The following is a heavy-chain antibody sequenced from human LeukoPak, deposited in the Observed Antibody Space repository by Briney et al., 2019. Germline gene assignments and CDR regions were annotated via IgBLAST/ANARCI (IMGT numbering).Heavy chain of an antibody. CDR3: ASLYCSGGSCYPYYYYYYMDV. CDR1: GFTFSSYA. CDR2: ISYDGSNK. V-gene: IGHV3-30*04. Sequence: GGSLRLSCAASGFTFSSYAMHWVRQAPGKGLEWVAVISYDGSNKYYADSVKGRFTISRDNSKNTLYLQMNSLRAEDTAVYYCASLYCSGGSCYPYYYYYYMDVWGKGTTVTVSS. J-gene: IGHJ6*03. D-gene: IGHD2-15*01.